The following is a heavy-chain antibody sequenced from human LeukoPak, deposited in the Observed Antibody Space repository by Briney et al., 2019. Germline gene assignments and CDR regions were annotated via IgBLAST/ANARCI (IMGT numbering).Heavy chain of an antibody. D-gene: IGHD5-18*01. Sequence: VASVTVSCKASGYTFTVYYMHWVRQAPGQGLEWMGWINPNSGGTNYAQKFQGRVAMTRDTSISTAYMELRSLRSDDTAVYYCARDLWGYSYGTPGYWGQGTLVTVSS. V-gene: IGHV1-2*02. CDR3: ARDLWGYSYGTPGY. CDR1: GYTFTVYY. CDR2: INPNSGGT. J-gene: IGHJ4*02.